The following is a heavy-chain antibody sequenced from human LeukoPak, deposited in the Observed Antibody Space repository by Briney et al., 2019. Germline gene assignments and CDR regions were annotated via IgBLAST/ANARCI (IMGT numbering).Heavy chain of an antibody. CDR1: GNSISSGDYY. CDR2: IYTSGST. Sequence: PSETLSLTCTVSGNSISSGDYYWSWIRQPAGKGLEWIGRIYTSGSTTYNPSLKSRVTISGDTSENQFSLRLSSVTAADAAVYYCARGGDRSFDYWGQGTLVTVSS. D-gene: IGHD3-10*01. V-gene: IGHV4-61*02. J-gene: IGHJ4*02. CDR3: ARGGDRSFDY.